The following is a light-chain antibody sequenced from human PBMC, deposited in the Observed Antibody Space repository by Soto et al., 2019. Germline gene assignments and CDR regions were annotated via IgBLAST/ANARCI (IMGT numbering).Light chain of an antibody. CDR3: QSYDSSLSAHVV. Sequence: QSVLTQPPSVSGAPGQRVTISCTRSSSHIGAGYDVHWYQQLPGTAPKLLIYGNSNRPSGVPDRFSGSKSGTSASLAITGLQAEDEADYYCQSYDSSLSAHVVFGGGTKVTVL. J-gene: IGLJ2*01. CDR2: GNS. CDR1: SSHIGAGYD. V-gene: IGLV1-40*01.